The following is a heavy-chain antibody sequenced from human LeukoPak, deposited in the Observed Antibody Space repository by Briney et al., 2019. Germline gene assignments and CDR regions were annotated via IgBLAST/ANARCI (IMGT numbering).Heavy chain of an antibody. CDR2: IYYSGST. CDR1: GGSISSGGYY. J-gene: IGHJ4*02. Sequence: SQTLSLTCTVSGGSISSGGYYWSWIRQHPGKGLEWIGYIYYSGSTYHNPSLKSRVTISVDTSKNQFSLKLSSVTAADTAVYYCARTDDSSGYYHDYWGQGTLVTVSS. CDR3: ARTDDSSGYYHDY. V-gene: IGHV4-31*03. D-gene: IGHD3-22*01.